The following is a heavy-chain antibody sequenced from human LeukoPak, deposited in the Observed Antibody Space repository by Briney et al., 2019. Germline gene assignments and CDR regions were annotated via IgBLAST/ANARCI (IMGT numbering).Heavy chain of an antibody. Sequence: SETLSLTCTASGGSISSGGYYWSWIRQHPGKGLEWIGYIYYSGSTYYNPSLKSRVTISVDTSKNQFSLKLSSVTAADTAVYYCARAHGSGYSPDAFDIWGQGTMVTVSS. CDR3: ARAHGSGYSPDAFDI. J-gene: IGHJ3*02. D-gene: IGHD3-22*01. CDR2: IYYSGST. V-gene: IGHV4-31*03. CDR1: GGSISSGGYY.